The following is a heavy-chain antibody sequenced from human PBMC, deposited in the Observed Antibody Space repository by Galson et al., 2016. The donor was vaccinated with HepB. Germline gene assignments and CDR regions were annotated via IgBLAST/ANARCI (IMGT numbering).Heavy chain of an antibody. V-gene: IGHV5-51*03. D-gene: IGHD3-10*01. J-gene: IGHJ3*02. CDR2: IYPGDSNA. CDR3: ARVGGITMGRGVPPDAFDI. CDR1: GYSFTNYW. Sequence: QSGAEVKKPGESLTISCKGSGYSFTNYWIGWVRQMPGKGLEWMGIIYPGDSNARYSPSFQGQVSISADKAISTTYLQWSTLKASDTATYYCARVGGITMGRGVPPDAFDIWGQGTMVTVSS.